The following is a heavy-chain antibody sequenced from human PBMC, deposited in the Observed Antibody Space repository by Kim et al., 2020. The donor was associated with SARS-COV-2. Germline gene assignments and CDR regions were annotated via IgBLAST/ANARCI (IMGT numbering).Heavy chain of an antibody. CDR3: VRDLVGGSTFVWAN. D-gene: IGHD1-26*01. CDR1: GYNFTSYG. CDR2: ISAYNGHT. J-gene: IGHJ4*02. V-gene: IGHV1-18*01. Sequence: ASVKVSCKASGYNFTSYGISWVRQAPGQRPEWMSWISAYNGHTNYAQKFQGRVSMTTDTSTNTAYMELRSLRSDDTAIYYCVRDLVGGSTFVWANWGQGTLVTVSS.